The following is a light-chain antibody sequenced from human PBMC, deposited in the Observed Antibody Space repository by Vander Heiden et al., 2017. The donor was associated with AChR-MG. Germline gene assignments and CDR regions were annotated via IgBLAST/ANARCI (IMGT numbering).Light chain of an antibody. V-gene: IGKV1-27*01. J-gene: IGKJ1*01. Sequence: QRTPSPSSLSASVGDRLTITWRVSQRISTYLACHQQNAGRVPNLLIDAASTSYSGLPSRFSSSGSAAYISLTISSRPPEDVATYYYQKENTAPQTFGQGTKLELK. CDR3: QKENTAPQT. CDR1: QRISTY. CDR2: AAS.